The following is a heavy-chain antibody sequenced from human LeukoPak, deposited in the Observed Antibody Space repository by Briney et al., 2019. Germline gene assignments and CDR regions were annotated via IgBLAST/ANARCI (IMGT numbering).Heavy chain of an antibody. J-gene: IGHJ4*02. CDR1: GFTFSSYG. Sequence: GRSLRLSCAASGFTFSSYGMHWVRQAPGKGLEWVAVISYDGSNKYYADSVKGRFTISRDNSKNTLYLQMNSLRAEDTAVYYCAKDSSSWYGLYYFDYWGQGTLVTVSS. V-gene: IGHV3-30*18. CDR2: ISYDGSNK. D-gene: IGHD6-13*01. CDR3: AKDSSSWYGLYYFDY.